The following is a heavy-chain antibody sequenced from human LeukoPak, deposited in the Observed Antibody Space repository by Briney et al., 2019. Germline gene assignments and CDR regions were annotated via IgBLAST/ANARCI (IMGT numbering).Heavy chain of an antibody. V-gene: IGHV3-30*18. CDR3: ANNFDY. CDR2: ISYDGSNK. CDR1: GFTFSSYG. Sequence: GGSLRLSCAASGFTFSSYGMHWVRQAPGKGLEWVAVISYDGSNKYYADSVKGRSTISRDNSKNTLYLQMNSLRAEDTAVYYCANNFDYWGQGTLVTVSS. J-gene: IGHJ4*02.